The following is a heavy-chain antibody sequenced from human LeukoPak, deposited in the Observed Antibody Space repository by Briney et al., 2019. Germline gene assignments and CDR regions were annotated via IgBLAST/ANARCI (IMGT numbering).Heavy chain of an antibody. V-gene: IGHV1-69*05. D-gene: IGHD6-13*01. CDR1: GGTFSSYA. Sequence: ASVKVSCKASGGTFSSYAISWVRQAPGQGLEWMGGIIPIFGTANYAQKLQGRVTMTTDTSTSTAYMELRSLRSDDTAVYYCARGIAAADGYFQHWGQGTLVTVSS. CDR3: ARGIAAADGYFQH. J-gene: IGHJ1*01. CDR2: IIPIFGTA.